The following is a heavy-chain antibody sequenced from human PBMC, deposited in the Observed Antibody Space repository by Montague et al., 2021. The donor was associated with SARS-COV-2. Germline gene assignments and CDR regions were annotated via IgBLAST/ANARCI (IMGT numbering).Heavy chain of an antibody. V-gene: IGHV3-30*04. D-gene: IGHD3-10*01. J-gene: IGHJ5*02. CDR3: ARDGREGLLWFGELLFGWFDP. CDR2: ISYDGSNK. Sequence: SLRLSCAVSGFTFSSYAMHWVRQAPGKGLEWVAVISYDGSNKYYADSVXGRFTISRDNSKNTLYLQMNSLRAEGTAVYYCARDGREGLLWFGELLFGWFDPWGQGTLVTVSS. CDR1: GFTFSSYA.